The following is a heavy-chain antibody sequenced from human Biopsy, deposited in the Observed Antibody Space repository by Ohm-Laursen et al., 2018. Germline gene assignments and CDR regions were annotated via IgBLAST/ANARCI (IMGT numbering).Heavy chain of an antibody. CDR3: ARGSGSYSRVMDV. V-gene: IGHV1-69*11. Sequence: SSVKVSCKASGDTSRNLAINWVRQAPGQGLEWVGRIFPIVGTEDHALKFKDRIAINADESTNTAYMELSSLRSEDTAIYYCARGSGSYSRVMDVWGRGTTVIVSS. D-gene: IGHD3-10*01. J-gene: IGHJ6*02. CDR2: IFPIVGTE. CDR1: GDTSRNLA.